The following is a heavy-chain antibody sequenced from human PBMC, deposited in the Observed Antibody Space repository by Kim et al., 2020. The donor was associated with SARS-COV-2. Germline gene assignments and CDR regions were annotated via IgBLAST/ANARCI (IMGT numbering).Heavy chain of an antibody. V-gene: IGHV3-23*01. Sequence: FTISRDNSKNTLYLQMNSLRAEDTAVYYCAKDEAYDGSGYYYGEYYFDYWGQGTLVTVSS. CDR3: AKDEAYDGSGYYYGEYYFDY. D-gene: IGHD3-22*01. J-gene: IGHJ4*02.